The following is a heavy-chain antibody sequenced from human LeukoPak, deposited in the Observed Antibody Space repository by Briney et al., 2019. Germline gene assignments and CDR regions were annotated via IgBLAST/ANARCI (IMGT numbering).Heavy chain of an antibody. V-gene: IGHV3-21*01. CDR1: GFTFGDYA. CDR3: ARTHPTAGADFDY. J-gene: IGHJ4*02. CDR2: ISSTGNYI. Sequence: GGSLRLSCTASGFTFGDYAMSWVRQAPGKGLEWVSSISSTGNYIYYADSVKGRFTISRDNAKNSLYLQMNSLRAEDTAVYYCARTHPTAGADFDYWGQGTLVTVSS. D-gene: IGHD6-13*01.